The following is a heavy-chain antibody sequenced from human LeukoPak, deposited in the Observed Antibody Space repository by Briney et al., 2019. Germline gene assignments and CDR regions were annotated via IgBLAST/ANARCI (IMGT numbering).Heavy chain of an antibody. CDR1: GFSFSRSS. CDR2: ITASSTYI. Sequence: GGSLRLSCAASGFSFSRSSMSWVRQAPGKGLEWVASITASSTYIYYADSVKGRFTISRDNAKNSLYLQMSSLRAEDTAVYYCARRRTISGSGPYYMDVWGKGTTVTVSS. V-gene: IGHV3-21*06. D-gene: IGHD3-3*02. J-gene: IGHJ6*03. CDR3: ARRRTISGSGPYYMDV.